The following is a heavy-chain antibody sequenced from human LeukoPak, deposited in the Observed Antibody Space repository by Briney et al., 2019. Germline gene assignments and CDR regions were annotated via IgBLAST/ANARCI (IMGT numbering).Heavy chain of an antibody. D-gene: IGHD3-22*01. J-gene: IGHJ4*02. Sequence: GGSLRLSCAASGFSFSSYAMHWVRQAPGKGLEYVSAISSNGGGTYYANSVKGRFTISRDNSKNTLYLQMGSLRAEDMAVYYCASTSANTYYYDSSGYYYNYWGQGTLVTVSS. CDR3: ASTSANTYYYDSSGYYYNY. CDR1: GFSFSSYA. CDR2: ISSNGGGT. V-gene: IGHV3-64*01.